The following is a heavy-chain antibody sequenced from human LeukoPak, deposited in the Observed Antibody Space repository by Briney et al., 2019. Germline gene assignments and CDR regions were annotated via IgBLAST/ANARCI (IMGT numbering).Heavy chain of an antibody. J-gene: IGHJ4*02. Sequence: SQTLSLTCTVSGGSISSDDSYWSWIRQPPGKGLEWIGYIYYSGSTYYNPSLKSRVTISVDTSKNQFSLKVSSVTAADTAVYYCARGSHSGWHFDHWGQGTLVTVSS. V-gene: IGHV4-30-4*01. CDR2: IYYSGST. CDR3: ARGSHSGWHFDH. D-gene: IGHD6-19*01. CDR1: GGSISSDDSY.